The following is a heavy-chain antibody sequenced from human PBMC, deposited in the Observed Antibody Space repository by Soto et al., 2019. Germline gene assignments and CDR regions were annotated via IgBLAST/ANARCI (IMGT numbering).Heavy chain of an antibody. CDR1: GFTFSTYA. CDR3: AKERSSGWSLDY. D-gene: IGHD6-19*01. J-gene: IGHJ4*02. CDR2: ISGSGDST. V-gene: IGHV3-23*01. Sequence: EVQLLESGGGLVQPGGSLRLSCAASGFTFSTYAMNWVRQAPGKGLEWVSGISGSGDSTYYADSVKGRFTVSRDNSKNTLYLQMNSLRAEDTAVFYCAKERSSGWSLDYWRQRTLVTVSS.